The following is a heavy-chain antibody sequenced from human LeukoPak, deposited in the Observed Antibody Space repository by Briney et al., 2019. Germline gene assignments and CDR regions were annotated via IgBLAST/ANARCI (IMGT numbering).Heavy chain of an antibody. D-gene: IGHD6-13*01. CDR2: IRSKANSYAT. Sequence: GGSLRLSCAASGFTFSGSAMHWVRQASGKGLEWVGRIRSKANSYATAYAASVKGRFTSSRDDSKNTAYLQMNSLKTEDTAVYYCTGRASSWSADIDYWGQGTLVTVSS. CDR1: GFTFSGSA. J-gene: IGHJ4*02. CDR3: TGRASSWSADIDY. V-gene: IGHV3-73*01.